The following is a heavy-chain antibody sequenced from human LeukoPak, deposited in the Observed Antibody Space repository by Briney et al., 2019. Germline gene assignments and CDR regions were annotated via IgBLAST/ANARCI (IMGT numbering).Heavy chain of an antibody. CDR3: ATSDDAKIAPFDH. J-gene: IGHJ4*02. Sequence: SETLSLTCTVSGVSMSAYQWSWVRQSPEKGLEWIGCINTKGETSYNPSLKSRVTTSVDTSKSQFSLRLTSVTAADTAVYYCATSDDAKIAPFDHWGQGAPVTVSS. V-gene: IGHV4-4*09. D-gene: IGHD2-21*01. CDR2: INTKGET. CDR1: GVSMSAYQ.